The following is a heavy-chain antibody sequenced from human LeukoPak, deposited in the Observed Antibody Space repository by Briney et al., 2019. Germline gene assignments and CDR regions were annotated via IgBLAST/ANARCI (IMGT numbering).Heavy chain of an antibody. CDR2: MYSTGST. Sequence: SETLSLTCTVSGGSISSYYWSWIRQTAGKGLEWIGRMYSTGSTNYNPSLKSRVTMSVDTSKNHFSLKLSSVTAADTAAYYCASSPTYYYGSGSYEYWGQGTLVTVSS. V-gene: IGHV4-4*07. D-gene: IGHD3-10*01. J-gene: IGHJ4*02. CDR3: ASSPTYYYGSGSYEY. CDR1: GGSISSYY.